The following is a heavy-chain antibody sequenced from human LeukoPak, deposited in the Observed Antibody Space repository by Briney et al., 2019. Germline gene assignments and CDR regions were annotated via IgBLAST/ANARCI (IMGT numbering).Heavy chain of an antibody. CDR1: GLTFSSYS. V-gene: IGHV3-21*01. CDR2: ISSSSSYI. D-gene: IGHD3-10*01. J-gene: IGHJ6*03. CDR3: ARASGSGSPYYYMDV. Sequence: GGSLRLSCAASGLTFSSYSMNWVRQAPGKGLEWVSSISSSSSYIYYADSVKGRFTISRDNAKNSLYLQMNTLRAADTAVYYCARASGSGSPYYYMDVWGKGTTVTVSS.